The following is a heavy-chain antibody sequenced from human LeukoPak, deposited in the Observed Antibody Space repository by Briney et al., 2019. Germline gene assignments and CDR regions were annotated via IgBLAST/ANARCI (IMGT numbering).Heavy chain of an antibody. V-gene: IGHV3-30-3*01. CDR1: GFTFSNYA. CDR3: ARDFRDYRDYVAYFDS. J-gene: IGHJ4*02. CDR2: VLYDGTNQ. Sequence: GGSLRLSCAASGFTFSNYAMHWVRQAPGKGLEWVAVVLYDGTNQYYADSVKGRFTTSRDNSRNTLYLQMNSLKVEDTAVYYCARDFRDYRDYVAYFDSWGQGTLVTVSS. D-gene: IGHD4-17*01.